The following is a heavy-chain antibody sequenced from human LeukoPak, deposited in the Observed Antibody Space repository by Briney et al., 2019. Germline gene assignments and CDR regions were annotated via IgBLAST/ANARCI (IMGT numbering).Heavy chain of an antibody. D-gene: IGHD6-19*01. Sequence: GGSLRLSCAASGFTFSTYGMHWVRQAPGKGLEWVAVISYDGSNKYYADSVKGRFTISRDNSKNTLYLQVNSLRAEDTAVYYCARDELAVAKKEFLDSWGQGTLVTVSS. J-gene: IGHJ4*02. V-gene: IGHV3-30*03. CDR3: ARDELAVAKKEFLDS. CDR1: GFTFSTYG. CDR2: ISYDGSNK.